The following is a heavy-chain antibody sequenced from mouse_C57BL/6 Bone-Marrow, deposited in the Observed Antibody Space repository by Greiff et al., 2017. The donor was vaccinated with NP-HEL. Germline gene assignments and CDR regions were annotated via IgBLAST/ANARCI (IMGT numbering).Heavy chain of an antibody. D-gene: IGHD2-4*01. CDR2: INYDGSST. CDR3: AREDDYGGFYAMDY. V-gene: IGHV5-16*01. Sequence: EVKLQESEGGLVQPGSSMKLSCTASGFTFSDYYMAWVRQVPEKGLEWVANINYDGSSTYYLDSLKSRFIISRDNAKNILYLQMSSLKSEDTATYYCAREDDYGGFYAMDYWGQGTSVTVSS. CDR1: GFTFSDYY. J-gene: IGHJ4*01.